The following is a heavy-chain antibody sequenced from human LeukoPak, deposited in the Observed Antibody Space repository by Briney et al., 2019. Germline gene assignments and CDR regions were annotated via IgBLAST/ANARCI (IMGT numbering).Heavy chain of an antibody. Sequence: PGGSLRLSCVASGFTFSGYWMTWVRQAPGKGLEWVAHINQDGIEKYHVDSVEGRFTISRDNAKKSLYLQMNSLRAEDTAVYYCARYYDSSTSNDAFDIWGQGTMVTVSS. CDR3: ARYYDSSTSNDAFDI. D-gene: IGHD3-22*01. J-gene: IGHJ3*02. CDR2: INQDGIEK. CDR1: GFTFSGYW. V-gene: IGHV3-7*01.